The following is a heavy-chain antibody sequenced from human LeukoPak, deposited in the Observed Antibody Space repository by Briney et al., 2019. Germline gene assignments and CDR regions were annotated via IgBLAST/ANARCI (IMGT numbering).Heavy chain of an antibody. D-gene: IGHD3-22*01. CDR2: INPNSGGT. CDR3: ARAIYYYDSSGFEDAFDI. Sequence: ASVKVSCKASGYTFTGYYMHWVRQAPGQGLEWMGWINPNSGGTNYAQKFQGRVTMTRDTSISTAYMELSRLRSDDTAVYYCARAIYYYDSSGFEDAFDIWGQGTTVTVSS. CDR1: GYTFTGYY. V-gene: IGHV1-2*02. J-gene: IGHJ3*02.